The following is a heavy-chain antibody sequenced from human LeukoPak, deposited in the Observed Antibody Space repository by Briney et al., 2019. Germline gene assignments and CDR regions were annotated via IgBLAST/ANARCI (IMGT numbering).Heavy chain of an antibody. CDR3: AKDMEYSYGWGGGYFDF. J-gene: IGHJ4*02. D-gene: IGHD5-18*01. V-gene: IGHV3-30*18. Sequence: GRSLRLSCAASGFTFSSYGMHWVRQAPGKGLEWVAVMSYDGSKKYYADSVKDRFTISRDNTKNTMYLQMNSLGAEDTAVYYCAKDMEYSYGWGGGYFDFWGQGTLVTVSS. CDR2: MSYDGSKK. CDR1: GFTFSSYG.